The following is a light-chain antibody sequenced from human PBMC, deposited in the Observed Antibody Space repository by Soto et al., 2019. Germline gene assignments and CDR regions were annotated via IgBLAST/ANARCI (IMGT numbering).Light chain of an antibody. CDR3: QVWYSSTDLYV. Sequence: SYELTQPPSVSVAPGQTARITCGGNKIGSESVHWYQQRPGQAPVLVVYGDSDRPSGIPERFSGSNSANTATLTISRVEAGDEADYYCQVWYSSTDLYVFGSGTKV. CDR2: GDS. V-gene: IGLV3-21*02. CDR1: KIGSES. J-gene: IGLJ1*01.